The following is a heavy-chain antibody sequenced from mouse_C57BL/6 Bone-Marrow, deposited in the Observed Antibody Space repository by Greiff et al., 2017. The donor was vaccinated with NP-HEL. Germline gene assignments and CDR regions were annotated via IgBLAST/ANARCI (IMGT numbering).Heavy chain of an antibody. J-gene: IGHJ4*01. Sequence: VQRVESGAELVKPGASVKISCKASGYAFSSYWMNWVKERPGKGLEWIAQIYPGDGDTKYNGKFKGKATLTADKSSSTAYMQVSSLTSEDSAVYFCARGDYGSSRFGYAMDYWGQGTSVTVSS. D-gene: IGHD1-1*01. CDR1: GYAFSSYW. CDR2: IYPGDGDT. CDR3: ARGDYGSSRFGYAMDY. V-gene: IGHV1-80*01.